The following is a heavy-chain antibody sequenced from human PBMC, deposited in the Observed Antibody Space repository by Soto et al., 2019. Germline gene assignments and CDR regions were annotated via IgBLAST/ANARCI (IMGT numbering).Heavy chain of an antibody. D-gene: IGHD2-2*01. CDR2: IYHSGST. V-gene: IGHV4-30-2*01. CDR3: AREVAGCSSTSCYYWFDP. Sequence: LSLTCAVSGGSISSGGYSWSWIRQPPGKGLEWIGYIYHSGSTYYNPSLKSRVTISVDRSKNQFSLKLSSVTAADTAVYYCAREVAGCSSTSCYYWFDPWGQGTLVTVSS. CDR1: GGSISSGGYS. J-gene: IGHJ5*02.